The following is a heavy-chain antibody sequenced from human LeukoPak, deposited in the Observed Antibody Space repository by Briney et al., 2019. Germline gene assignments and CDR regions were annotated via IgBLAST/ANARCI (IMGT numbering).Heavy chain of an antibody. J-gene: IGHJ6*04. Sequence: GGSLRLSCSASGFMFSNYWMNWVRQVPGKGLEWVAFIRYDGSNKFYADSVKGRFTISRDNAKNSLYLQMNSLRAEDTAVYYCAELGITMIGGVWGKGTTVTISS. V-gene: IGHV3-30*02. CDR1: GFMFSNYW. CDR3: AELGITMIGGV. D-gene: IGHD3-10*02. CDR2: IRYDGSNK.